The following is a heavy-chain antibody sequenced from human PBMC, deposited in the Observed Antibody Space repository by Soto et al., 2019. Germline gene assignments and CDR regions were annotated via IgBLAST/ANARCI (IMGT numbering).Heavy chain of an antibody. CDR1: VFTFSSYG. D-gene: IGHD2-21*02. V-gene: IGHV3-33*01. CDR2: IWYDGSNK. J-gene: IGHJ4*02. Sequence: GGSLRLSCAASVFTFSSYGMHLVRQATGEGLEWVAVIWYDGSNKYYADSVKGRFTISRYNSRDMLYLQMNSLRAEDTAMYYCVRVPLRYWGGDCPVYFDYWGQGTLVTVFS. CDR3: VRVPLRYWGGDCPVYFDY.